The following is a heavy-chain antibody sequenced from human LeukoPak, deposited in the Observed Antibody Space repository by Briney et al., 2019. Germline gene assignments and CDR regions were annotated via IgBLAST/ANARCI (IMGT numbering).Heavy chain of an antibody. V-gene: IGHV3-30*02. CDR1: AFTFSSYG. Sequence: PGGSLRLSCAASAFTFSSYGMHWVRQAPGKGLEWVAFIRYDGSNKYYADSVKGRFTISRDNSKNTLYLQMNSLRAEDTAVYYCAKDRHPIIVVVPAATYFDYWGQGTLVTVSS. CDR2: IRYDGSNK. J-gene: IGHJ4*02. D-gene: IGHD2-2*01. CDR3: AKDRHPIIVVVPAATYFDY.